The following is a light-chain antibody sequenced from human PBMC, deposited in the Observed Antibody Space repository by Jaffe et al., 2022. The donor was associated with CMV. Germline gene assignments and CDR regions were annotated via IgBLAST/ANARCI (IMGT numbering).Light chain of an antibody. Sequence: DIQMTQSPSTLSASVGDRVTITCRASQNIYTRLAWYQQKPGKAPKLLVYKASTLESGVPSRFSGSGSGTEFTLTISSLQPDDFGIYYCQQYNSYSWTFGQGTKVEIK. CDR1: QNIYTR. V-gene: IGKV1-5*03. CDR2: KAS. J-gene: IGKJ1*01. CDR3: QQYNSYSWT.